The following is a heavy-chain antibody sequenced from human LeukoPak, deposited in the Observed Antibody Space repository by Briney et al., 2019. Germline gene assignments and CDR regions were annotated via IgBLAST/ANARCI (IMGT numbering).Heavy chain of an antibody. Sequence: ASVKVSCKASGYTFTSYGISWVRQAPGQGLEWMGWISAYNGNTNYAQKLQGRVTMTTDTSTSTAYMELSSLKSEDTAVYYCARGGGTSYYDSFDPWGQGTRVIVSS. J-gene: IGHJ5*02. CDR1: GYTFTSYG. CDR3: ARGGGTSYYDSFDP. D-gene: IGHD3-3*01. CDR2: ISAYNGNT. V-gene: IGHV1-18*01.